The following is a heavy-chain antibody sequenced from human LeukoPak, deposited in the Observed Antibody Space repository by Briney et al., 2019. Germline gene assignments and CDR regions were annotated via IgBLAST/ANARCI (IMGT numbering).Heavy chain of an antibody. D-gene: IGHD5-24*01. CDR3: TRVGYIDEGIDY. Sequence: GGSLRPSCVASGFPFSSYWMTWVRQAPGKGLEWVANIKQGGSKKSYVDSVKGRFTISRDNAKNSLYLQMNSLRAEDTAIYYCTRVGYIDEGIDYWGQGTLVTVSS. J-gene: IGHJ4*02. V-gene: IGHV3-7*04. CDR1: GFPFSSYW. CDR2: IKQGGSKK.